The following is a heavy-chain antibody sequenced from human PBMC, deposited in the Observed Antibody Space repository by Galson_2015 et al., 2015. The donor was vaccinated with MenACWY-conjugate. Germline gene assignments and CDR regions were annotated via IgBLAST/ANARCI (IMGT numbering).Heavy chain of an antibody. J-gene: IGHJ4*02. CDR3: AGRNSSGGRGDFDY. Sequence: SVKVSCKASGYTPTTDSIHWVRQAPGQGLEWMGRINPSSGTTTYAQKFQGRVTMTRDTSYMELYSLRSEDTAVYYCAGRNSSGGRGDFDYWGQGTLVTVSS. CDR2: INPSSGTT. V-gene: IGHV1-46*01. D-gene: IGHD2-15*01. CDR1: GYTPTTDS.